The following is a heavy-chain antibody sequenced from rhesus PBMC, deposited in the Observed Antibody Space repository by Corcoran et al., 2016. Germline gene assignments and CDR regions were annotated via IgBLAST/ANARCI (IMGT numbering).Heavy chain of an antibody. V-gene: IGHV4-93*01. CDR1: GGSISSSNW. Sequence: QVQLQESGPAVVKPSETLSLTCAVSGGSISSSNWWSWIRQSPGKGLEWIGGIYGSGGSTEYNPSLKSRVTNSEDTSKNQFALKRSAVTAADTAVYYCARAGGFWTGFYGLDSWGQGVVVTVSS. CDR3: ARAGGFWTGFYGLDS. J-gene: IGHJ6*01. D-gene: IGHD3-3*01. CDR2: IYGSGGST.